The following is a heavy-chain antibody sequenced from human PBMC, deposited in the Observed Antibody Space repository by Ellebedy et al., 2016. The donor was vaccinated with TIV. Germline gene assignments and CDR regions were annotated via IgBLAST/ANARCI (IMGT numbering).Heavy chain of an antibody. D-gene: IGHD1-26*01. J-gene: IGHJ4*02. V-gene: IGHV1-2*02. CDR1: GYTLTELS. CDR2: INSNSGAT. CDR3: ARDSALGFRHSYNFDY. Sequence: ASVKVSCKVSGYTLTELSMHWVRQAPGKGLEWMGWINSNSGATFYVEKFHARVTMTRDTSISTAYMELNRLTSDDTAVYYCARDSALGFRHSYNFDYWGQGTLVTVSS.